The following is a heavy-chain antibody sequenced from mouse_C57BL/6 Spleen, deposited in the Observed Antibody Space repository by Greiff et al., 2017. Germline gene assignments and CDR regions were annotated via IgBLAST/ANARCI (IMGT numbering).Heavy chain of an antibody. V-gene: IGHV1-55*01. CDR1: GYNFNSYW. CDR2: IYPGSGST. J-gene: IGHJ1*03. CDR3: AKYRYFDV. Sequence: QVQLQQPGAELVKPGASVKMSCKASGYNFNSYWITWVKQRPGQGLEWIGDIYPGSGSTNYNEKFKSKATLTVDTSSSSAYMQLSSLTSEYSAVYYCAKYRYFDVWGTGTTVTVSS.